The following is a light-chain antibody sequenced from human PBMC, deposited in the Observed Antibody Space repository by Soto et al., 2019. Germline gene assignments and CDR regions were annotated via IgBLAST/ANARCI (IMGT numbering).Light chain of an antibody. V-gene: IGLV1-40*01. Sequence: QSALTRPPSVSGAPGQTVIISCSGSISNLGAPYDVNWFRQLPGTVPRLLIYGNNNRPSGVPDRFSGSKSGTSASLAITGLQAEDEADYYCQSYDSSLSGYVFGTGTKVTVL. CDR3: QSYDSSLSGYV. CDR1: ISNLGAPYD. J-gene: IGLJ1*01. CDR2: GNN.